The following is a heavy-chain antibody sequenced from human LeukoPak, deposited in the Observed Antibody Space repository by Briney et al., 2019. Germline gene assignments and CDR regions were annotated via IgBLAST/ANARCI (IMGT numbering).Heavy chain of an antibody. D-gene: IGHD4-17*01. V-gene: IGHV3-21*01. J-gene: IGHJ4*02. Sequence: GGSLRLSCAASGFTFSSYRMNWVRQAPGKGLEWVSSISMSSSYIYYADSVKGRFTISRDNAKNSLYLQMNSLRAEDTVVYYCARDQGYGDYEVHYWGQGTLVTVSS. CDR3: ARDQGYGDYEVHY. CDR2: ISMSSSYI. CDR1: GFTFSSYR.